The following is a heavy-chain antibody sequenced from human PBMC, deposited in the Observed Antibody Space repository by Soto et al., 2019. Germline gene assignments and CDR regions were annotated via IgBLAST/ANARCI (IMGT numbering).Heavy chain of an antibody. CDR3: ARDRTATTSMDV. CDR1: GYTFTRYD. V-gene: IGHV1-8*01. D-gene: IGHD1-1*01. J-gene: IGHJ6*02. Sequence: QVQLVQSGAEVKKPGASVKVSCKASGYTFTRYDINWVRQATGQGLEWMGWMNPNSGNTGYGQKFQGRVTMTRNPSISTAYIELSSLRSEDTAVYYSARDRTATTSMDVRGQGTTVTVPS. CDR2: MNPNSGNT.